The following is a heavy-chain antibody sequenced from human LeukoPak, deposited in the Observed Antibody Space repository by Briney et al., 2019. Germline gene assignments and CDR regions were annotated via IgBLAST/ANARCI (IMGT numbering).Heavy chain of an antibody. V-gene: IGHV1-8*01. D-gene: IGHD6-13*01. CDR2: MNPNSGNT. Sequence: GASVKVSCKASGYTFTSYDINWVRQATGQGLEWMGWMNPNSGNTGYAQKFQGRVTMTRNTSISTAYMELSRLRSDDTAVYYCARDRKDSSSWSPMESLLYYYYYMDVWGKGTTVTVSS. CDR1: GYTFTSYD. CDR3: ARDRKDSSSWSPMESLLYYYYYMDV. J-gene: IGHJ6*03.